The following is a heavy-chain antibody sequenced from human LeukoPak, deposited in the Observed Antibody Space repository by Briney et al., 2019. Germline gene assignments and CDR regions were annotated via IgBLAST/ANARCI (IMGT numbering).Heavy chain of an antibody. J-gene: IGHJ6*03. V-gene: IGHV1-2*02. CDR2: INPNSGGT. D-gene: IGHD5-18*01. Sequence: ASVKVSCKASGYTFTGYYMHWVRQAPGQGLEWMGWINPNSGGTNYAQKFQGRVTMTRDTSISTAYMELSRLRSDDTAVYYCARDQLSNYYYYYMDVWGKGTTVTISS. CDR1: GYTFTGYY. CDR3: ARDQLSNYYYYYMDV.